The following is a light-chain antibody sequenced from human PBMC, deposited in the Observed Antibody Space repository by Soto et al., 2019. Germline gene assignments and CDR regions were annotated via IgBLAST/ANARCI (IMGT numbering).Light chain of an antibody. V-gene: IGKV3-11*01. CDR2: DAS. CDR1: QSVSSY. CDR3: KKRSNWPRT. Sequence: EIVLTQSPATLSLSPGERATLSCRASQSVSSYLAWYQQKPGQAPRLLIYDASNRATGIPARFSGSGSGTDFTLTISSLEPEDFAVYYCKKRSNWPRTFGEGTKVET. J-gene: IGKJ1*01.